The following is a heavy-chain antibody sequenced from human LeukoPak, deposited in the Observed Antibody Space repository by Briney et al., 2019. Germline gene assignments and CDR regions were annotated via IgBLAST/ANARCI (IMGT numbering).Heavy chain of an antibody. CDR3: AKDSRGSGSRYYGMDV. D-gene: IGHD3-10*01. J-gene: IGHJ6*02. V-gene: IGHV3-9*01. CDR1: GFNCDDYV. Sequence: GGSLSLSCAASGFNCDDYVRHWLRPAPGKGLEWGSGISWNSASFGYADSVKGRFTTYRDNAKNSLYLKMSSLRAEDTALYNCAKDSRGSGSRYYGMDVWGQGTTVTVSS. CDR2: ISWNSASF.